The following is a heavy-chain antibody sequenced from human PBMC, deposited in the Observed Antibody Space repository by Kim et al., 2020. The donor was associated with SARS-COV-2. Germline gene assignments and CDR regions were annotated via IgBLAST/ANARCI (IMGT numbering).Heavy chain of an antibody. J-gene: IGHJ4*02. D-gene: IGHD2-15*01. Sequence: RVTISVDTSKNQFSLKLSSVTAADTAVYYCARARQSVIPHREDVGSEFDYWGQGTLVTVSS. V-gene: IGHV4-31*02. CDR3: ARARQSVIPHREDVGSEFDY.